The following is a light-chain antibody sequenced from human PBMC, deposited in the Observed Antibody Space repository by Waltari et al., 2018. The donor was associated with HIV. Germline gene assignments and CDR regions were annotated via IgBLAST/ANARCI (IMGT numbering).Light chain of an antibody. Sequence: EIVMTQSPATLSVSPGERATLSCRASQSVSSNLAWYQQKSGQAPRLLIYGASTRATGIPARFSGSGSVTEFTLTISSLQSEDFAVYYCQQYNNWPPFTFGPGTKVDIK. CDR3: QQYNNWPPFT. J-gene: IGKJ3*01. V-gene: IGKV3-15*01. CDR2: GAS. CDR1: QSVSSN.